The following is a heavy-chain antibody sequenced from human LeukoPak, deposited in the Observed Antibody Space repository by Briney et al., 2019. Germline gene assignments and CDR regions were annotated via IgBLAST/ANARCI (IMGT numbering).Heavy chain of an antibody. V-gene: IGHV1-2*02. D-gene: IGHD1-26*01. J-gene: IGHJ5*02. CDR1: GYTFTGYY. Sequence: ASVKVSCKASGYTFTGYYMHWVRQAPGQGLEWMGWINPNSGGTNYAQKFQGRVTMTRDTSISTAYMELSRLRSDDTAVYYCARGVGVTHNWFDPWGQGTLVTVSS. CDR3: ARGVGVTHNWFDP. CDR2: INPNSGGT.